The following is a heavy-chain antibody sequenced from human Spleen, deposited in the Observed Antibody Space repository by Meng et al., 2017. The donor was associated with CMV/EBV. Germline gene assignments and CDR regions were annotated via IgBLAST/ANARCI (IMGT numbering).Heavy chain of an antibody. CDR1: GFTFSFYA. V-gene: IGHV3-23*01. CDR2: ITGSGGST. D-gene: IGHD3-10*01. J-gene: IGHJ5*02. Sequence: GESLKISCAASGFTFSFYAMTWVRQAPGKGLEWVSAITGSGGSTYYADSVKGRFTISRENSRNMLYLQMNSLRAEDTAVYYCAKDWGSGSYYNGYWFDPWGQGTLVTVSS. CDR3: AKDWGSGSYYNGYWFDP.